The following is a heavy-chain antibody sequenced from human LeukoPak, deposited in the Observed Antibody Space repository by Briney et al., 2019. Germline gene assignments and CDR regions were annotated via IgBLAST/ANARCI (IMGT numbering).Heavy chain of an antibody. V-gene: IGHV4-59*08. CDR2: IYYSGST. CDR1: GGSISSYY. CDR3: ASGYSSSWPYYYYYMDV. D-gene: IGHD6-13*01. Sequence: SETLSLTCTVSGGSISSYYWSRIRQPPEKGLEWIGYIYYSGSTNYNPSLKSRVTISIDTSKNQFSLKLSSVTATDTAVYYCASGYSSSWPYYYYYMDVWGKGTTVTVSS. J-gene: IGHJ6*03.